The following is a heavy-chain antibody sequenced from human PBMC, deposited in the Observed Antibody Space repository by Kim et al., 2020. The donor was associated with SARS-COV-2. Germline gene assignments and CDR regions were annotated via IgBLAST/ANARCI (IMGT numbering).Heavy chain of an antibody. V-gene: IGHV1-2*02. D-gene: IGHD3-10*02. J-gene: IGHJ4*02. Sequence: ASVKVSCKASGYNFNIYFVHWVRQAPGQGLEWMGWINPLNGATNPAQKFLGRVTMTRDTAISTTYLDLSGLKSDDTAVYYCAREGGIDNNYIRSFVYWGQ. CDR3: AREGGIDNNYIRSFVY. CDR2: INPLNGAT. CDR1: GYNFNIYF.